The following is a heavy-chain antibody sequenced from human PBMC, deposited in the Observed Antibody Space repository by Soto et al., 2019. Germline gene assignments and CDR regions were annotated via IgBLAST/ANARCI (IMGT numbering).Heavy chain of an antibody. CDR2: ISSSSSTI. V-gene: IGHV3-48*02. CDR3: SRDPADYYDISGYLP. D-gene: IGHD3-22*01. J-gene: IGHJ5*02. Sequence: PGGSLRLSCAASGFTFSSYSMNWVRQAPGKGLEWVSYISSSSSTIYYADSGKGRFTISRDNAKNSLNLQMNFLRDEDTAVYYCSRDPADYYDISGYLPWGQGTLVTVSS. CDR1: GFTFSSYS.